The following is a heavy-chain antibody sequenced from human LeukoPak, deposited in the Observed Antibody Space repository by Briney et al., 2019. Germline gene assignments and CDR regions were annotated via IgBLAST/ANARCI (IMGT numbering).Heavy chain of an antibody. J-gene: IGHJ4*02. CDR2: IYTSGST. CDR1: GGSISSYY. V-gene: IGHV4-4*07. CDR3: AREGGSGSYTNFDY. D-gene: IGHD3-10*01. Sequence: SETLSLTCTVSGGSISSYYWSWIRQPAGKGLEWIGRIYTSGSTYYNPSLKSRVTISVDTSKNQFSLKLSSVTAADTAVYYCAREGGSGSYTNFDYWGQGTLVTVSS.